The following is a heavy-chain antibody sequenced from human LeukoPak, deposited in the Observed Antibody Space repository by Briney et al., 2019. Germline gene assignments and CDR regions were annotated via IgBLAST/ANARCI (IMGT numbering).Heavy chain of an antibody. D-gene: IGHD5-12*01. V-gene: IGHV1-69*04. CDR3: ARVAKDNWFDP. J-gene: IGHJ5*02. Sequence: GASVKVSCKASGGTFSSYAISWVRQAPGQGLEWMGRIIPILDIANYAQKFQGRVTITADKSTSTAYMELSSLRSEDTAVYYCARVAKDNWFDPWGQGTLVTVSS. CDR1: GGTFSSYA. CDR2: IIPILDIA.